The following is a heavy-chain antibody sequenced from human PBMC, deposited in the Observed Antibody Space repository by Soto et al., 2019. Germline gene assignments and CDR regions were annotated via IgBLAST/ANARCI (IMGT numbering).Heavy chain of an antibody. V-gene: IGHV4-59*01. CDR1: GGSIRAFY. J-gene: IGHJ4*02. Sequence: PETLSLPCTVSGGSIRAFYWSWIRQPPGKGLEWIGYICYSGSTNYNPSLKSRVTISVDTSKNQFSLNLRSMSPADTAVYYCARVGGLAARTFDYWGPGTLVTVSS. CDR2: ICYSGST. D-gene: IGHD6-6*01. CDR3: ARVGGLAARTFDY.